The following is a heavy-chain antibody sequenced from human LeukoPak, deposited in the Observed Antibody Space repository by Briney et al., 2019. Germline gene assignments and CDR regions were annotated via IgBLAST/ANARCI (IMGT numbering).Heavy chain of an antibody. Sequence: PGGSLRLSCAASGFTFSSHSMNWVRQAPGKGLEWVSSISSSSRYIYYADSVKGRVTISRDNAKNTLYLQMNSLRAEDTAVYYCAKDDCSSTSCPNRYDYYYMDVWGKGTTVTISS. J-gene: IGHJ6*03. CDR1: GFTFSSHS. CDR2: ISSSSRYI. CDR3: AKDDCSSTSCPNRYDYYYMDV. V-gene: IGHV3-21*01. D-gene: IGHD2-2*01.